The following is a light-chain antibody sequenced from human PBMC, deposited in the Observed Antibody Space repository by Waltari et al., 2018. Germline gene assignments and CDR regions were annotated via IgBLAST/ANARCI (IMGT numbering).Light chain of an antibody. V-gene: IGKV4-1*01. CDR2: WAS. CDR1: QYVLYSSNNKNY. Sequence: DIVMTQSPDSLAVSLGERATINCKSSQYVLYSSNNKNYLAWYQQKPGQPPKLLIYWASARESVVPDRFSGSGSGTDFTLTISSLQAEDVAVYYCQQYYSTPRTFGQGTKVEIK. J-gene: IGKJ1*01. CDR3: QQYYSTPRT.